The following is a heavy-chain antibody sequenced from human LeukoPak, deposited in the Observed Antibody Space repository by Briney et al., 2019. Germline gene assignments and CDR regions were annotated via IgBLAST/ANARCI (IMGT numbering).Heavy chain of an antibody. CDR1: GDSISGYF. D-gene: IGHD6-13*01. J-gene: IGHJ5*02. CDR2: VYSTGNT. CDR3: ARDGRGHWDTRIWYLGNWFDP. Sequence: SETLSLTCTVSGDSISGYFWTWIRQPPGKGLEWIGYVYSTGNTNYNPSLQSRVTISVDTSKNQFSLKLTSVTAADTAVYYCARDGRGHWDTRIWYLGNWFDPWGQGTLVTVSS. V-gene: IGHV4-59*01.